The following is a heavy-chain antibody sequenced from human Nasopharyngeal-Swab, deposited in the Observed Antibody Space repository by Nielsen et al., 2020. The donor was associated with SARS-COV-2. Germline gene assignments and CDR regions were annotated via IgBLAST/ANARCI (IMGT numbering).Heavy chain of an antibody. CDR3: TTDGLFGAFEI. Sequence: ESLKISCAASGFTFSNAWMSWVRQAQGKGLEWVGRIKSKTDGGTTDYAAPVKGRFTISRDDSKNTLYLQMNSLKTEDTAVYYCTTDGLFGAFEIWGQGTMVTVSS. CDR1: GFTFSNAW. CDR2: IKSKTDGGTT. D-gene: IGHD3-3*01. V-gene: IGHV3-15*01. J-gene: IGHJ3*02.